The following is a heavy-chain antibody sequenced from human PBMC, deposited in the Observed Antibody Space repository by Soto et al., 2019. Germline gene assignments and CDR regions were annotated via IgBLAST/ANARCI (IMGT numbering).Heavy chain of an antibody. CDR3: AKEGTNWNFGSYFDS. CDR2: ISYDGGYK. J-gene: IGHJ4*02. Sequence: QVQLVESGGGVVQPGRSLRLSCEASGFTFSPYGMHWVRQAPGKGLEWVAVISYDGGYKYYADSVKGRFTISRDNSKNTLYLQMNSLRAEDTAVYYCAKEGTNWNFGSYFDSWGQGTLVTVSS. D-gene: IGHD1-7*01. V-gene: IGHV3-30*18. CDR1: GFTFSPYG.